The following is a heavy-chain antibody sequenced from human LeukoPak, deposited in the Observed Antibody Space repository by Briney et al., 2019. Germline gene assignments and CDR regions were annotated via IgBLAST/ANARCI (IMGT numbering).Heavy chain of an antibody. V-gene: IGHV3-21*01. Sequence: PGGSLRLSGAASGFTFSGYSMNWVRQAPGKGLEWVSSVSTTGYYIYYADSVKGRFSISRDNAKNSLYLQMNSLRAEDTAVYYCARGGDCGTTSCYYFDFWGQGTRVTVSS. J-gene: IGHJ4*02. CDR2: VSTTGYYI. D-gene: IGHD2-2*01. CDR1: GFTFSGYS. CDR3: ARGGDCGTTSCYYFDF.